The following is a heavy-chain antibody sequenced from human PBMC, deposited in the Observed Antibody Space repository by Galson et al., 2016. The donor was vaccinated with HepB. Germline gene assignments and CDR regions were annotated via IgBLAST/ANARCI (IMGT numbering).Heavy chain of an antibody. J-gene: IGHJ4*02. Sequence: SLRLSCAASGFAFSGSAMHWVRQAPGKGLEWLALIWYDGSNDYYADSVKGRFTISRDNSKNTLYLQLNSLRAEDTAVYYCAREHPGIAAAILDYWGQGTLVTVST. CDR3: AREHPGIAAAILDY. CDR1: GFAFSGSA. V-gene: IGHV3-33*08. D-gene: IGHD6-25*01. CDR2: IWYDGSND.